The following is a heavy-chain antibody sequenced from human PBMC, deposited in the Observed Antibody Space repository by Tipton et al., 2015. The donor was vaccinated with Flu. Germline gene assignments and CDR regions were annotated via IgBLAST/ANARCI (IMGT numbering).Heavy chain of an antibody. CDR3: ARYGTYDGSRYFQH. Sequence: LRLSCTVSGGSISSYYWSWIRQPPGKGLEWIGYIYYSGSANYNPSLKSRVTISVDTSKNQFSLELSPVTAADTAVYYCARYGTYDGSRYFQHWGQGTLVTVSS. V-gene: IGHV4-59*01. CDR1: GGSISSYY. CDR2: IYYSGSA. D-gene: IGHD1-26*01. J-gene: IGHJ1*01.